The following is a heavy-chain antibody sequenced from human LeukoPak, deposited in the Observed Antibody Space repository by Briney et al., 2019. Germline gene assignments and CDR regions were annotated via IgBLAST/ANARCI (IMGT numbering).Heavy chain of an antibody. D-gene: IGHD4-11*01. V-gene: IGHV3-7*01. CDR1: GFTFRCYW. CDR3: SRGGYSNRDA. J-gene: IGHJ5*02. CDR2: IKEDGSEK. Sequence: PGGSLRLSCAASGFTFRCYWMSWVRQAPEKGLEWVANIKEDGSEKNYVGSVKGRFTISRDNAKNSLSLQMNSLRAEDTAVYYCSRGGYSNRDAWGQGSLVIVSS.